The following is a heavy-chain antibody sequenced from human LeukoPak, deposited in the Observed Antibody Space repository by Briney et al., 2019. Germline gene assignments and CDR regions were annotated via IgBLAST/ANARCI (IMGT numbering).Heavy chain of an antibody. CDR1: GGSISSYY. J-gene: IGHJ4*02. D-gene: IGHD6-19*01. Sequence: SETLSLTCTVSGGSISSYYWSWIRQPPGKGLEWIGYIYYSGSTNYNPSLKSRVTISVDMSKNQFSLKLSSVTAADTAVYYCARVSTYSSGWYGIDYWGQGTLVTVSS. CDR2: IYYSGST. CDR3: ARVSTYSSGWYGIDY. V-gene: IGHV4-59*08.